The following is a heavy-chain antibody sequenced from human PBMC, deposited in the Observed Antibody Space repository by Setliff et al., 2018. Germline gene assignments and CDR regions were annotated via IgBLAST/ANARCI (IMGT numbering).Heavy chain of an antibody. Sequence: PSETLSLTCAVYGGSFSGYYWSWIRQPPGKGLEWIGQIHHSGYTNYNPSLKSRVTISIDTSKNQLSLRLTSVTAADTAVYYCARTRYGLGGRPYWGQGTLVTVSS. CDR3: ARTRYGLGGRPY. J-gene: IGHJ4*02. CDR2: IHHSGYT. V-gene: IGHV4-34*01. D-gene: IGHD2-15*01. CDR1: GGSFSGYY.